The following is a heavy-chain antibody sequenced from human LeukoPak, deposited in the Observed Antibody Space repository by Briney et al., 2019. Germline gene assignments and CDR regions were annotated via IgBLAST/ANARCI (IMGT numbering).Heavy chain of an antibody. CDR3: AKDSRYGSGRSAYGMDV. V-gene: IGHV3-30*02. Sequence: PGGSLRHPRGPSGFTLSSYGMHWVGQPPGKGLEWVAFIRQFGSNKYYAASVKRRLTIARDNSKNTLYVQMYSRRAADAAVYYCAKDSRYGSGRSAYGMDVWGQGTTVTASS. CDR2: IRQFGSNK. D-gene: IGHD3-10*01. J-gene: IGHJ6*02. CDR1: GFTLSSYG.